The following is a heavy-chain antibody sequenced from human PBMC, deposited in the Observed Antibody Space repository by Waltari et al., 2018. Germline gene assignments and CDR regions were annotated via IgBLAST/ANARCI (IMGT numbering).Heavy chain of an antibody. V-gene: IGHV4-38-2*02. Sequence: QVQLQESGPGLVKPSETLSLTCDVSGYSISSGYYWGWIRQPPGKGLEWIGSIYHSGTTYYNPSLKSRATITIDTSKNQFSLKLRSVTAADTAVYYCAREGMVVAASALDWFDPWGQGILVTVSS. D-gene: IGHD2-15*01. CDR1: GYSISSGYY. CDR3: AREGMVVAASALDWFDP. J-gene: IGHJ5*02. CDR2: IYHSGTT.